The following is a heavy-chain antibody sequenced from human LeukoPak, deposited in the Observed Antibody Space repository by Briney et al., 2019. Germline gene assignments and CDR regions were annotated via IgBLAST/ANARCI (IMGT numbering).Heavy chain of an antibody. CDR2: INPSGGST. CDR3: ARVDYGVPEYFQH. V-gene: IGHV1-46*01. CDR1: GYTFTSYY. Sequence: ASVKVSCKASGYTFTSYYMHWVRQAPGQGLEWMGIINPSGGSTSYAQKFQGRVTMTRDTSISTAYMELSRLRSDDTAVYYCARVDYGVPEYFQHWGQGTLVTVSS. J-gene: IGHJ1*01. D-gene: IGHD4-17*01.